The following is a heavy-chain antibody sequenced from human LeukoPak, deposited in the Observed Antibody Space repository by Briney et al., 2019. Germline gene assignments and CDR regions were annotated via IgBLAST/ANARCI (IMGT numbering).Heavy chain of an antibody. CDR3: ARDISEYYDILTGYYTTPGAFDI. J-gene: IGHJ3*02. CDR2: IYSSGST. V-gene: IGHV4-4*07. CDR1: GGSISSYY. Sequence: PSETLSLTCTVSGGSISSYYWSWIRQPAGKGLEWIGRIYSSGSTNYNPSLKSRVTISVDTSKNQFSLKLSSVTAADTAVYYCARDISEYYDILTGYYTTPGAFDIWGQGTMVTVSS. D-gene: IGHD3-9*01.